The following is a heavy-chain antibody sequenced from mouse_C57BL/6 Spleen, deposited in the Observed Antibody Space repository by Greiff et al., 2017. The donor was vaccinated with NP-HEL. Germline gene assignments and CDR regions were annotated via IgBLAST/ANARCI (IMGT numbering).Heavy chain of an antibody. D-gene: IGHD1-1*01. J-gene: IGHJ1*03. CDR2: IWTGGGT. Sequence: QVQLKESGPGLVAPSQSLSITCTVSGFSLTSYAISWVRQPPGKGLEWLGVIWTGGGTNYNSALKSRLSISKDNSKSQVFLKMNSLQTDDTARYYCARNPITTVVASYWYCDVWGTGTTVTVSS. V-gene: IGHV2-9-1*01. CDR3: ARNPITTVVASYWYCDV. CDR1: GFSLTSYA.